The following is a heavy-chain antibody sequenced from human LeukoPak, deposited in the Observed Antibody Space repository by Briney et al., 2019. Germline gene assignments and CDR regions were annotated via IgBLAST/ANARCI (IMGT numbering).Heavy chain of an antibody. CDR1: GFTFDDYA. Sequence: PGGSLRLSCAASGFTFDDYARHWVRQAPGQGLEGVSGISWNSGSIGYADSVKGRFTISRDNAKNSLYLQMNSLRAEDTALYYCAKAEGDFWSGYAAGYYYGMDVWGQGTTVTVSS. D-gene: IGHD3-3*01. CDR3: AKAEGDFWSGYAAGYYYGMDV. J-gene: IGHJ6*02. CDR2: ISWNSGSI. V-gene: IGHV3-9*01.